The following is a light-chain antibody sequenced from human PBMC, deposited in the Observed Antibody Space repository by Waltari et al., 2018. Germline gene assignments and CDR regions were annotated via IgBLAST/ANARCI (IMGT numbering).Light chain of an antibody. V-gene: IGKV3-15*01. Sequence: EIVMTQSPATLSVSPGERATLSCRASQSVSNNLAWYQQKPGQAPRLLISGASTRATGIAARCSGSGSGTEFTLTISSLQSEDFAVYYCQQYNNWWTFGQGTKVDI. CDR2: GAS. CDR3: QQYNNWWT. CDR1: QSVSNN. J-gene: IGKJ1*01.